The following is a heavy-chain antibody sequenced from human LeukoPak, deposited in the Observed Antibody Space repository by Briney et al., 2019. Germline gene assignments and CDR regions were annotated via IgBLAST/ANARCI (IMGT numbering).Heavy chain of an antibody. V-gene: IGHV3-30*02. J-gene: IGHJ4*02. Sequence: GGSLRLSCAASGFAFCSHGMHWVRQAPGKGLEWVAFIRYGGSDKYYADSVKGRFTISRDNSKNTLYLQMNSLRAEDSAIYYCARDMGTGECSSIRCYAFDSWGQGTLVTVSS. CDR3: ARDMGTGECSSIRCYAFDS. CDR2: IRYGGSDK. D-gene: IGHD2-2*01. CDR1: GFAFCSHG.